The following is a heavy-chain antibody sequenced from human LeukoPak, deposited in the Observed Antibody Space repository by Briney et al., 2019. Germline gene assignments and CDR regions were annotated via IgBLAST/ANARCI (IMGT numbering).Heavy chain of an antibody. V-gene: IGHV4-31*03. CDR1: GGSISSGGYY. J-gene: IGHJ3*02. Sequence: SETLSLTCTVSGGSISSGGYYWSWIRQHPGKGLEWIGYIYYSGSTYYNPSLKSRVTISVDTSKNQFSLKLSSVTAADTAVYYCARGSYYYDSSGYFFRPGLGAFDIWGQGTMVTVSS. CDR2: IYYSGST. D-gene: IGHD3-22*01. CDR3: ARGSYYYDSSGYFFRPGLGAFDI.